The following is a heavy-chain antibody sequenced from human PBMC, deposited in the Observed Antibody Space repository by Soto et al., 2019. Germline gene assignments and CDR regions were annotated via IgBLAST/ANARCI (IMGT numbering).Heavy chain of an antibody. J-gene: IGHJ6*02. D-gene: IGHD6-6*01. Sequence: GESLKISCQGSGYSFASYWIGWVRQMPGKDLEWMGIIYPGDSDTRDSPSFQGQVTISADKSLRTAYLQWTSLKASDTALYYCARTRSFTLGFYYDGMDVWGQGTTVTVSS. CDR1: GYSFASYW. CDR3: ARTRSFTLGFYYDGMDV. V-gene: IGHV5-51*01. CDR2: IYPGDSDT.